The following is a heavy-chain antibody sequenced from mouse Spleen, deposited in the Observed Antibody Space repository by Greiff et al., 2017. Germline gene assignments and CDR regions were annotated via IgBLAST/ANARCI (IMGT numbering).Heavy chain of an antibody. CDR3: TLYYGSSYGYFDY. J-gene: IGHJ2*01. CDR1: GFNIKDDY. V-gene: IGHV14-4*01. D-gene: IGHD1-1*01. Sequence: VQLQQSGAELVRPGASVKLSCTASGFNIKDDYMHWVKQRPEQGLEWIGWIDPENGDTEYASKFQGKATITADTSSNTAYLQLSSLTSEDTAVYYCTLYYGSSYGYFDYWGQGTTLTVSS. CDR2: IDPENGDT.